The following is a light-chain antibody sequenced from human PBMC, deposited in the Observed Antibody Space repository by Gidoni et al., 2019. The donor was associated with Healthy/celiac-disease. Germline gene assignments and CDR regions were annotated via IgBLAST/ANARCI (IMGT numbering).Light chain of an antibody. Sequence: DIQMTQSPSPMSASVGDRVTITCRASQSIRSWLAWYQQQPGKAPKLLIYDASSLDSGAPSRFSGSGSGTEFTLTISSLQPDDFATYYCQQYNSYWTFGQGTKVEIK. CDR1: QSIRSW. CDR3: QQYNSYWT. CDR2: DAS. V-gene: IGKV1-5*01. J-gene: IGKJ1*01.